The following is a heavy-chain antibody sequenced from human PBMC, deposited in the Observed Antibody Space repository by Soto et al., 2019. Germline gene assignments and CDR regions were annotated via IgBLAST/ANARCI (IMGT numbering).Heavy chain of an antibody. CDR3: ARVNYGDYYYGMDV. J-gene: IGHJ6*02. CDR1: GGSINYSY. D-gene: IGHD4-17*01. Sequence: SETLSLTCTVSGGSINYSYWTWIRQPPGKGLELIGYISYTGSANYNASLKSRLTISVDTSKNQFSLKLSSVTAADTALYYCARVNYGDYYYGMDVWGQGTTVTVSS. V-gene: IGHV4-59*01. CDR2: ISYTGSA.